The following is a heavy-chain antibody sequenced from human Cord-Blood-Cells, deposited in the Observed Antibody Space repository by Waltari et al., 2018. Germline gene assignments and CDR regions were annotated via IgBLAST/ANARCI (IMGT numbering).Heavy chain of an antibody. J-gene: IGHJ4*02. V-gene: IGHV1-2*02. CDR2: INPNSGDT. Sequence: QVQLVQSGAEVKKPGASVKVSCKASGYPFTGYYMHWGRQAPGQGLEWMGWINPNSGDTNYAQKFQGRVTMTRDTSISTAYMELSRLRSDDTAVYYCASLLDYGGKDYWGQGTLVTVSS. CDR3: ASLLDYGGKDY. D-gene: IGHD4-17*01. CDR1: GYPFTGYY.